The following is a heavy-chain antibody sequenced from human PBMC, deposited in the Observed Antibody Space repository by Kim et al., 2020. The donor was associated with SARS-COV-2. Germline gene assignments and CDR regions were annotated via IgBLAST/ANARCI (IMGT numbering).Heavy chain of an antibody. CDR3: ARHTAVAGGVDY. D-gene: IGHD6-19*01. V-gene: IGHV5-51*01. Sequence: RDSPSFPGQVTISADKSISTAYLQWSSLEASDTAMYYCARHTAVAGGVDYWGQGTLVTVSS. J-gene: IGHJ4*02.